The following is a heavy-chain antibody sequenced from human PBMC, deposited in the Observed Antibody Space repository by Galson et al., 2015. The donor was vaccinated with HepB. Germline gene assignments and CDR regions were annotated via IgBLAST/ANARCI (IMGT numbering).Heavy chain of an antibody. D-gene: IGHD4-23*01. CDR2: IKQDGSEK. V-gene: IGHV3-7*01. J-gene: IGHJ4*02. CDR1: GFTFSTYW. Sequence: SLRLSCAASGFTFSTYWMNWVRQAPGKGLEWVANIKQDGSEKYYVDSVKGRFTISRDNAKNSLYLQMNSLRAEDTAVYYCARDGAHDFGGNSGNFDFWGQGTLVTVSS. CDR3: ARDGAHDFGGNSGNFDF.